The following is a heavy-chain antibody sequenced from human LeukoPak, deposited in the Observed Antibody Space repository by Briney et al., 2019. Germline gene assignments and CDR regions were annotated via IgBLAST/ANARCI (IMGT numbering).Heavy chain of an antibody. CDR3: ARAITIFGVAPPRY. CDR2: MNPNSGNT. V-gene: IGHV1-8*01. Sequence: GASVKVSCKASGYTFTSYDINWVRQATGQGLEWMGWMNPNSGNTGYAQKFQGRVTMTRNTPISTAYMELSSLRSEDTAVYYCARAITIFGVAPPRYWGQGTLVTVSS. J-gene: IGHJ4*02. D-gene: IGHD3-3*01. CDR1: GYTFTSYD.